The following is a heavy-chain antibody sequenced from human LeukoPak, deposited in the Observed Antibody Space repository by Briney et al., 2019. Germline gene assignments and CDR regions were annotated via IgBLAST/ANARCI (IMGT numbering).Heavy chain of an antibody. CDR1: GFTVRYNS. V-gene: IGHV3-53*01. CDR2: IYADGTT. Sequence: PGGSLRLSCAAPGFTVRYNSMTWVRQAPGKGLEWVSTIYADGTTYYADSMKGRFTISRDNSKNTLDLQMNSLRAEDTAVYYCARAQLASGTDYWGQGTLVTVSS. CDR3: ARAQLASGTDY. D-gene: IGHD3-3*02. J-gene: IGHJ4*02.